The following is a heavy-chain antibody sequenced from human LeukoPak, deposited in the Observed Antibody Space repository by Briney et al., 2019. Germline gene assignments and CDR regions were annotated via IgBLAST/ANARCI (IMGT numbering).Heavy chain of an antibody. CDR3: ATIRLYYDSKGCLDY. J-gene: IGHJ4*02. CDR1: GYTFTGYY. CDR2: INPNSGGT. Sequence: ASVKVSCKASGYTFTGYYMHWVRQAPGQGREGVGRINPNSGGTNYAQKLQGRVTMTTDTSTSPAYMELRSLRAEDTAVYYCATIRLYYDSKGCLDYWGQGTLVTVSS. D-gene: IGHD3-22*01. V-gene: IGHV1-2*06.